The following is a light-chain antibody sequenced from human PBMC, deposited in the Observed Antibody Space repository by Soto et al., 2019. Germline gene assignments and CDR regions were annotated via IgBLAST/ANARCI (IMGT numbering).Light chain of an antibody. CDR3: YSFAGSANFV. V-gene: IGLV2-23*02. J-gene: IGLJ2*01. CDR1: SSDIGGYNL. CDR2: EAT. Sequence: QSALTQPASVSGSPGQSITISCTGTSSDIGGYNLVSWYQHHPGKAPKLLIYEATKRPSGVSDRFSGSRSGNTASLTISPLQSEDEAYYSCYSFAGSANFVSGGGTKLTVL.